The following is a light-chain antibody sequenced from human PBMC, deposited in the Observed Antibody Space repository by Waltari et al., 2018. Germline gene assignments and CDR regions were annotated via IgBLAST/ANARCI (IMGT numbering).Light chain of an antibody. Sequence: IQMLQSPPTLPASVRHRIHVTCRSSQNINDRLAWYQQKPGKAPKLRIYSASTLATGVPSRFTGTRSGTEVTLIISSLQPDYFATYYCQQSLSLSTFGQGTKVEVK. CDR1: QNINDR. V-gene: IGKV1-5*03. J-gene: IGKJ1*01. CDR3: QQSLSLST. CDR2: SAS.